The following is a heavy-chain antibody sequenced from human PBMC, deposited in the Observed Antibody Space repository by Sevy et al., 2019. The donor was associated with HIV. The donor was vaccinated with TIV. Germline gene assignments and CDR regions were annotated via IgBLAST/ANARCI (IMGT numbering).Heavy chain of an antibody. CDR2: MNPNSGNT. D-gene: IGHD4-4*01. CDR3: ARHPVTAGYYYGMDV. V-gene: IGHV1-8*01. Sequence: ATVKVSCKASGYTFTSYDINWVRQATRQGLERMGWMNPNSGNTGYAQKFQVRVTMTRNTSISTAYMELSSLRSEDPAVYYCARHPVTAGYYYGMDVWGQGTTVTVSS. CDR1: GYTFTSYD. J-gene: IGHJ6*02.